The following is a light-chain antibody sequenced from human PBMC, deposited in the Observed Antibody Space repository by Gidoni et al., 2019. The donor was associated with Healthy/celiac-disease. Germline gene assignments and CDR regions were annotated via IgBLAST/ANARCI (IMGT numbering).Light chain of an antibody. CDR1: QSVSSY. V-gene: IGKV3-11*01. CDR3: QQRSNWPT. J-gene: IGKJ4*01. CDR2: AAS. Sequence: EIVLPQSPATLSLSPGERATLSCRASQSVSSYLAWYQQKPGQAPRLLIYAASNRATGIPARFSGSGSGTDFTLTISSLEPEDFAVYYCQQRSNWPTFGGGTKVEIK.